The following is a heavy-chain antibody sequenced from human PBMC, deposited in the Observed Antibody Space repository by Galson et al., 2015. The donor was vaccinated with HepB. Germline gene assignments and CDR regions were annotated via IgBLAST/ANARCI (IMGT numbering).Heavy chain of an antibody. CDR2: INSDGSYT. CDR1: GSTFRSYW. D-gene: IGHD1-1*01. V-gene: IGHV3-74*01. CDR3: ARARAPGGNFDY. J-gene: IGHJ4*02. Sequence: SLRLSCAASGSTFRSYWMHWVRQAPGKGLVWVSRINSDGSYTTYADSVKGRFTISRDNAQNTLYLQMNSLRAEDAAVYYCARARAPGGNFDYWGQGTLVTVSS.